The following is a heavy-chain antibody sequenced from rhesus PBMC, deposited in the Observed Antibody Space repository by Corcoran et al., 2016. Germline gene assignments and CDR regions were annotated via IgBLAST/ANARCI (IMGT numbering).Heavy chain of an antibody. J-gene: IGHJ5-1*01. D-gene: IGHD6-25*01. Sequence: QLQLQESGPGLVKPSETLSVTCAVSGGSISSSYWSWIRPAPGKGLEWIGYIYGSGSSTNFNPSLKRPVTLSVDTSKNQLSLKLSAVTAADTAVYYCARPYSGRWNFYNGFDVWGPGVLVTVSS. CDR2: IYGSGSST. CDR1: GGSISSSY. CDR3: ARPYSGRWNFYNGFDV. V-gene: IGHV4-169*01.